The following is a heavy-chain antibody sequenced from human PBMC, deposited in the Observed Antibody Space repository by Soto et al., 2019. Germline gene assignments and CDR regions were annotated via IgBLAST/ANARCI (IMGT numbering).Heavy chain of an antibody. V-gene: IGHV3-11*01. CDR3: ARGSSWYFY. J-gene: IGHJ1*01. CDR1: GFNFSDSY. Sequence: GGSLRLSCAASGFNFSDSYMSWIRQAPGKGLEWLSYITSSSTLIYYADSVKGRFTVSRDNAKNLLFLQMHSLTAEDTAVYYCARGSSWYFYWGQGTLVTVSS. D-gene: IGHD2-15*01. CDR2: ITSSSTLI.